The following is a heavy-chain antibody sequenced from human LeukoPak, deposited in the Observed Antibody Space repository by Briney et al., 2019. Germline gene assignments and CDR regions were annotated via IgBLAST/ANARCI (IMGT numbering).Heavy chain of an antibody. CDR2: IKQDGSEK. CDR3: ARAQNYYDSSGYNY. J-gene: IGHJ4*02. Sequence: GGSLRLSCAASGFTFSSYWMSWVRQAPGKGLEWVANIKQDGSEKYYVDSVKGRFTISRDNAKNSLYLQMNSLRAEDTAVYYCARAQNYYDSSGYNYWGQGTLVTVSS. V-gene: IGHV3-7*01. CDR1: GFTFSSYW. D-gene: IGHD3-22*01.